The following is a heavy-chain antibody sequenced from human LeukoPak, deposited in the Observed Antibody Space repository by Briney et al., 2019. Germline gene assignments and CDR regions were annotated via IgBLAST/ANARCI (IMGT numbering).Heavy chain of an antibody. D-gene: IGHD3-10*01. J-gene: IGHJ4*02. V-gene: IGHV1-2*02. CDR1: GYTFSGTGWY. CDR3: ARDGPAQMVDLDY. CDR2: IHPNNGDT. Sequence: ASVKVSCKASGYTFSGTGWYLYWLRQAPGKGLKSMGWIHPNNGDTAYAQKFEGRVAMTRDTSISTAYMELRRLRPDDTVVYFCARDGPAQMVDLDYWGQGTLVTVSS.